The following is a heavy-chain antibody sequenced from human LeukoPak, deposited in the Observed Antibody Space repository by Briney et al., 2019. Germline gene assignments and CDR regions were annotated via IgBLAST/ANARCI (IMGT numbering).Heavy chain of an antibody. CDR3: AREGGLEGSLDY. J-gene: IGHJ4*02. Sequence: GGSLRLSCAASGFTFSSFGMHWVRQAPGKGLEWVALIWYDGSNKYYADSVKGRFTISRDNSKNTPYLQMNSLRAEDTAVYYCAREGGLEGSLDYWGQGTLVTVSS. CDR1: GFTFSSFG. V-gene: IGHV3-33*01. D-gene: IGHD1-26*01. CDR2: IWYDGSNK.